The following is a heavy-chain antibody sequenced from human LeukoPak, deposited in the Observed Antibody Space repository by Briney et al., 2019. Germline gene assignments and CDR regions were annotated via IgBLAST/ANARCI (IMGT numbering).Heavy chain of an antibody. CDR2: ISSSNSHI. J-gene: IGHJ5*02. CDR1: GFTFSSYA. V-gene: IGHV3-21*04. Sequence: GGSLRLSCAASGFTFSSYAMNWVRQAPGKGLEWVSSISSSNSHIYYADSVKGRFTISRDNAKNSLYLQMNSLRAEDTAVYYCAKVYSNYRDWFDPWGQGTLVTVSS. D-gene: IGHD4-11*01. CDR3: AKVYSNYRDWFDP.